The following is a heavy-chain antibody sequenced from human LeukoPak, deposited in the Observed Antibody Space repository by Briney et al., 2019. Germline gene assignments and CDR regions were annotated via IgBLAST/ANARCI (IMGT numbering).Heavy chain of an antibody. CDR2: TYYRRNT. CDR3: VRHEEEDGYNAKTFDY. D-gene: IGHD5-24*01. J-gene: IGHJ4*02. V-gene: IGHV4-39*01. Sequence: SETLSLTXTVSGGSISSSGNFWGWVRQPPGRGLEWIASTYYRRNTYYNPSLKSRVTISVDTSKNQFSLKLSSVTAADTAVYYCVRHEEEDGYNAKTFDYWGPGTLVTVSS. CDR1: GGSISSSGNF.